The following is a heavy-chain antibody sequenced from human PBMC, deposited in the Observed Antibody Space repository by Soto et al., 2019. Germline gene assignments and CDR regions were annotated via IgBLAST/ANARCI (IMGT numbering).Heavy chain of an antibody. CDR1: GFTLSAYD. V-gene: IGHV3-30-3*01. Sequence: QVQLVESRGGVVQPGRSLRLSCVASGFTLSAYDMNRVRQAPGKGLEWVAVISYDGSNKYYADYVKGRFTISRDNSKNTLYLQMNSLRAEDTAVYYCARGVSAAMTPYFDYWGQGTLVTVSS. CDR3: ARGVSAAMTPYFDY. J-gene: IGHJ4*02. CDR2: ISYDGSNK. D-gene: IGHD2-2*01.